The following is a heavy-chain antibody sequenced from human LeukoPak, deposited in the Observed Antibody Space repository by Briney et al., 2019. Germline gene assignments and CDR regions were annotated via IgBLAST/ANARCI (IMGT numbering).Heavy chain of an antibody. D-gene: IGHD3-22*01. CDR2: ISAYNGNT. J-gene: IGHJ4*02. CDR1: GYTFTSYG. CDR3: ARVEWDYYDSSGYYFNY. V-gene: IGHV1-18*01. Sequence: ASVKVSCKACGYTFTSYGISWVRQAPGQGLEWMGWISAYNGNTNYAQKLQGRVTMTTDTSTSTAYMELRSLRSDDTAVYYCARVEWDYYDSSGYYFNYWGQGTLVTDSS.